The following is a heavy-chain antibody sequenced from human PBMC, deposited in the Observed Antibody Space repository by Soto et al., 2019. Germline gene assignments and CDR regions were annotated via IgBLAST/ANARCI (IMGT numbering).Heavy chain of an antibody. J-gene: IGHJ4*02. CDR1: GYTFTSYG. V-gene: IGHV1-18*01. CDR2: ISAYNGNT. CDR3: ARSDIWRWFGEFHYFDY. D-gene: IGHD3-10*01. Sequence: ASVKVSCKASGYTFTSYGISWVRQAPGQGLEWMGWISAYNGNTNYAQKLQGRVTMTTDTSTSTAYMELRSLRSDDTAVYYCARSDIWRWFGEFHYFDYWGQGTLVTVSS.